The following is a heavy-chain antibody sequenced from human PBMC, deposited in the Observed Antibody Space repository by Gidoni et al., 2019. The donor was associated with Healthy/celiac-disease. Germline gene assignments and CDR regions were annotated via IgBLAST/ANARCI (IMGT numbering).Heavy chain of an antibody. Sequence: APGKGLEWVSSISSSSSYIYYADSVKGRFTISRDNAKNSLYLQMNSLRAEDTAVYYCARSLQWLRWFDPWGQGTLVTVSS. CDR2: ISSSSSYI. CDR3: ARSLQWLRWFDP. V-gene: IGHV3-21*01. D-gene: IGHD6-19*01. J-gene: IGHJ5*02.